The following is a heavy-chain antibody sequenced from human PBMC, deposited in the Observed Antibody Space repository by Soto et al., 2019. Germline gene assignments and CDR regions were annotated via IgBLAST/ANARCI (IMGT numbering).Heavy chain of an antibody. CDR3: ARVSVVTAILSAFDI. V-gene: IGHV3-33*08. CDR2: IRYDGSNT. J-gene: IGHJ3*02. Sequence: PGGSLRLSCASSGCTCSSYGMIWVRQAPGKGLEWVAVIRYDGSNTYYADSVKGRFTISRDNSKNTLYLQMNSLRAEDTAVYYCARVSVVTAILSAFDIWGQGTMVTVSS. CDR1: GCTCSSYG. D-gene: IGHD2-21*02.